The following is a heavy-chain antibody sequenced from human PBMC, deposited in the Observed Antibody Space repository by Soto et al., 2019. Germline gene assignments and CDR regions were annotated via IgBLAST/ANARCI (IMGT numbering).Heavy chain of an antibody. V-gene: IGHV1-18*01. CDR3: ARDGFYSSSLNDY. Sequence: QVHLVQSGAEVKKPGASVKVSCKASGYTFTTYGISWVRQAPGHGLEWMGWISAYNGHTNYAPKFQGRVTMTTDTSTTTAYMDLRSLRSDDTAVYYCARDGFYSSSLNDYWGQGTLVTVSS. CDR1: GYTFTTYG. D-gene: IGHD6-6*01. CDR2: ISAYNGHT. J-gene: IGHJ4*02.